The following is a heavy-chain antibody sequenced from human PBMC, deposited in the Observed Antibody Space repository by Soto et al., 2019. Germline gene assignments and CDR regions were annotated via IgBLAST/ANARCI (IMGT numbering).Heavy chain of an antibody. D-gene: IGHD2-15*01. CDR3: ARSGLVANYYYGMDV. CDR1: GGSISSGGYY. J-gene: IGHJ6*02. Sequence: SETLSLTCTVSGGSISSGGYYWSWIRQHPGKGLEWIGYIYYSGSTYYNPSLKSRVTISVDTSKNQFSLKLSSVTAADTAVYYCARSGLVANYYYGMDVWGQGTTVTVSS. CDR2: IYYSGST. V-gene: IGHV4-31*03.